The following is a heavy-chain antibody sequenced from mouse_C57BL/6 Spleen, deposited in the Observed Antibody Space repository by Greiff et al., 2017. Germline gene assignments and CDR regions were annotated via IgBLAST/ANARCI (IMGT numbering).Heavy chain of an antibody. CDR1: GYTFTSYG. V-gene: IGHV1-81*01. Sequence: VQLQQSGAELARPGASVTLSCKASGYTFTSYGISWVKQRTGQGLEWIGEIYPRSGNTYYNEKFKGKATLTADKSSSTAYMELRSLTSEDSAVYFCASGTHWYFDVWGTGTTVTVSS. CDR2: IYPRSGNT. J-gene: IGHJ1*03. D-gene: IGHD3-3*01. CDR3: ASGTHWYFDV.